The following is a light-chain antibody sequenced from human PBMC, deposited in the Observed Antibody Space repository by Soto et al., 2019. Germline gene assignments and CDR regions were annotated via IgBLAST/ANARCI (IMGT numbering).Light chain of an antibody. CDR1: SGHSSYA. J-gene: IGLJ3*02. CDR2: LNSDGSH. Sequence: QSVLTQSPSASASLGASVKLTCTLSSGHSSYAIAWHQQQPEKGPRYLMKLNSDGSHXXXXXXXXRFSGSSSGAERYLTXXXXXXXXXXDYYCQTWGTGIHWVFGGGTKLTVL. V-gene: IGLV4-69*01. CDR3: QTWGTGIHWV.